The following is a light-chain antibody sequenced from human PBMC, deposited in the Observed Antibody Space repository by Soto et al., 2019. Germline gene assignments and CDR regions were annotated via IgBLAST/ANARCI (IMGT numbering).Light chain of an antibody. CDR1: RGIRNY. V-gene: IGKV1-33*01. CDR3: QQYDALPLT. J-gene: IGKJ4*01. CDR2: DAS. Sequence: DVHMSLSPSSLSASAPDRVNITCQASRGIRNYLNWYQQKPGRAPKLLIYDASNLETGVPSRFSGSGSGTLFTFTISSLQPEDIATYHCQQYDALPLTFGGGTKVEIK.